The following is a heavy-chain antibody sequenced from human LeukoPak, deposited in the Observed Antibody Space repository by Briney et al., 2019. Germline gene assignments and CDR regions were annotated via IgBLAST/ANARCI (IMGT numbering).Heavy chain of an antibody. CDR1: GFTFRTYW. CDR2: IKQDGSEK. Sequence: GGSLRLSCAASGFTFRTYWMSWVRQAPGKGLEWVANIKQDGSEKYYVDSVKGRFTISRDNAKNSLYLQMNSLRAGDTAVYYCVRGLAGGFDPWGQGTLVTVSS. V-gene: IGHV3-7*01. D-gene: IGHD2-21*01. J-gene: IGHJ5*02. CDR3: VRGLAGGFDP.